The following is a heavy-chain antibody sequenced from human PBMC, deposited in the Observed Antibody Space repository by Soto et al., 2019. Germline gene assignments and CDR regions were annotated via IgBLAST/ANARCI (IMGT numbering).Heavy chain of an antibody. CDR3: ARVGAYSSSWYYYFDS. J-gene: IGHJ4*02. CDR2: ISAYNGNT. Sequence: QVQLVQSGAEVKKPGASVKVSCKASGYTFTSYGISWVRQAPGQGLEWMGWISAYNGNTNYAQKLQGRVTMTTDTSTSTADMELRSLRSDDTAVYYCARVGAYSSSWYYYFDSWGQGTLVTVSS. CDR1: GYTFTSYG. D-gene: IGHD6-13*01. V-gene: IGHV1-18*01.